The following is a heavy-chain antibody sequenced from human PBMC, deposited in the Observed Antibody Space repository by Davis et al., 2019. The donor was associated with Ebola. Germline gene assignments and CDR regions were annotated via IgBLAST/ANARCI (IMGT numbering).Heavy chain of an antibody. Sequence: ASVKVSCKASGYTFTSYYMHWVRRPPGQGLEWMGIINPSGGSTSYAQKFQGRVTMTRDTSTSTVYMELSSLRSEDTAVYYCARGCGGDCYSVSDDGTFDYWGQGTLVTVSS. V-gene: IGHV1-46*01. J-gene: IGHJ4*02. CDR1: GYTFTSYY. CDR2: INPSGGST. CDR3: ARGCGGDCYSVSDDGTFDY. D-gene: IGHD2-21*02.